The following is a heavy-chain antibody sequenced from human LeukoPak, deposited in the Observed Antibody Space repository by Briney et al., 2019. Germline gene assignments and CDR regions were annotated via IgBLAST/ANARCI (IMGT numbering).Heavy chain of an antibody. J-gene: IGHJ3*02. V-gene: IGHV3-21*01. D-gene: IGHD6-6*01. CDR3: ARGRVGSSSSAFDI. Sequence: GGSLRLSCAASGFSFSNYYMNWVRQAPGKGLEWVSSMSSTGSSTYYADLVKGRFTISRDSARNSLYLQMNNLRAEDTAVYYCARGRVGSSSSAFDIWGQGTMVTVSS. CDR2: MSSTGSST. CDR1: GFSFSNYY.